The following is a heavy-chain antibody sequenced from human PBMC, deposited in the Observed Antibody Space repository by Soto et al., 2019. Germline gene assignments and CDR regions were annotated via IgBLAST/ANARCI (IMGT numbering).Heavy chain of an antibody. D-gene: IGHD2-2*01. CDR2: IGTAGDT. CDR3: ARASEICSSTSCSRYFDY. V-gene: IGHV3-13*01. CDR1: GFTFSSYD. J-gene: IGHJ4*02. Sequence: PGGSLRLSCAASGFTFSSYDMHWVRQATGKGLEWVSAIGTAGDTYYPGSVKGRFTISRENAKNSLYLQMNSLRAGDTAVYYCARASEICSSTSCSRYFDYWGQGTLVTVSS.